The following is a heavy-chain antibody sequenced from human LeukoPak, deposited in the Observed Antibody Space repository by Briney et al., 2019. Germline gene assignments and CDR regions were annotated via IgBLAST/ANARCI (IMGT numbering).Heavy chain of an antibody. D-gene: IGHD1-14*01. J-gene: IGHJ4*02. CDR2: IIPIFGTA. CDR1: GGTFSSYA. CDR3: ARDSYKVKGFDY. Sequence: ASVKVSCKASGGTFSSYAISWVRQAPGQGLEWMGGIIPIFGTANYAQKFQGRVTITADESTSTAYMELSSLRSEDTAVYYCARDSYKVKGFDYWGQGTLVTVSS. V-gene: IGHV1-69*13.